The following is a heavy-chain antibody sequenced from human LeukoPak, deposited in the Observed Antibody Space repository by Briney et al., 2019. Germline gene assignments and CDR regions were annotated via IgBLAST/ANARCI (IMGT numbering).Heavy chain of an antibody. D-gene: IGHD1-26*01. CDR3: ARDLQWELLSGALYYYYYMDV. CDR1: GFTFSNYV. CDR2: ISGSGGGT. J-gene: IGHJ6*03. Sequence: GGSLRLSCAVSGFTFSNYVMSWVRQAPGKGLEWVSGISGSGGGTYYADSVKGRFTISRDNAKNSLYLQMNSLRAEDTAVYYCARDLQWELLSGALYYYYYMDVWGKGTTVTVSS. V-gene: IGHV3-23*01.